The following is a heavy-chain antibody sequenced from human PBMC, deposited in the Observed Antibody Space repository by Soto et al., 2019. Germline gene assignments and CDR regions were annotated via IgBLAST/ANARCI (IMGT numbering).Heavy chain of an antibody. Sequence: EVQLLESGGGLVQPGGSLSLSCAASGFTFSSYAMSWVLQAPGKGLEWVSVISGSGDSTYYADSVKGRFTISRDNSKNTLYLQMNSLRAEDTAVYYCAKRTSGWYFDYWGQGTLVTVSS. CDR3: AKRTSGWYFDY. J-gene: IGHJ4*02. V-gene: IGHV3-23*01. CDR1: GFTFSSYA. D-gene: IGHD6-19*01. CDR2: ISGSGDST.